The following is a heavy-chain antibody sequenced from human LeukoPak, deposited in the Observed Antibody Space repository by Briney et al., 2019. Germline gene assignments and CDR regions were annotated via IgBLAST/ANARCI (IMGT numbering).Heavy chain of an antibody. J-gene: IGHJ4*02. CDR3: ARARAYCSSTSCYLGYFDY. CDR1: GGTFSSYA. Sequence: SVKVSRKASGGTFSSYAISWVRQAPGQGLEWMGGIIPIFGTANYAQKFQGRVTITADESTSTAYMELSSLRSEDTAVYYCARARAYCSSTSCYLGYFDYWGQGTLVTVSS. D-gene: IGHD2-2*01. V-gene: IGHV1-69*13. CDR2: IIPIFGTA.